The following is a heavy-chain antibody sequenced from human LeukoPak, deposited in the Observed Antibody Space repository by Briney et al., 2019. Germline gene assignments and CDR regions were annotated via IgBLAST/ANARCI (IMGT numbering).Heavy chain of an antibody. CDR1: GGSLSGYY. J-gene: IGHJ5*02. CDR2: INHSGST. V-gene: IGHV4-34*01. Sequence: PSETLSLTCAVYGGSLSGYYWSWIRQPPGKGLEWIGEINHSGSTNYNPSLKSRVTISVDTSKNQFSLKLSSVTAADTAVYYCARGLIHHWFDPWGQGTLVTVSS. D-gene: IGHD5-18*01. CDR3: ARGLIHHWFDP.